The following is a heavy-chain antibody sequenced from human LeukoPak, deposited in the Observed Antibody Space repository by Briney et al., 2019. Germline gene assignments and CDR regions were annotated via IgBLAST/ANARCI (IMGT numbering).Heavy chain of an antibody. V-gene: IGHV1-18*01. J-gene: IGHJ4*02. CDR2: ISAYNGNT. D-gene: IGHD3-3*01. CDR3: ARDRGYDFWRARVGLDY. CDR1: GYTFTSYG. Sequence: GASVKVSCKASGYTFTSYGISWVRQAPGQGLEWMGWISAYNGNTNYAQKLQGRVTMTTDTSTSTAYMELRSLRSDDTAVYYCARDRGYDFWRARVGLDYWGQGTLVTVSS.